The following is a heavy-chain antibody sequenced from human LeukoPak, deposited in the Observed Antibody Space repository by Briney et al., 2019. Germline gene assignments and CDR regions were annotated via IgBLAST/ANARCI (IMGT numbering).Heavy chain of an antibody. CDR1: GFTFSSYG. CDR2: ISYDGTNY. Sequence: GTSLRLSCAASGFTFSSYGMHWVRQAPGKGLEWVALISYDGTNYYYADSVRGRFTISRDNSKNTLYLQMDSLRAEDTAVYYCAKEIRSGSLLYHWGQGTLVTVSS. J-gene: IGHJ5*02. V-gene: IGHV3-30*18. CDR3: AKEIRSGSLLYH. D-gene: IGHD6-19*01.